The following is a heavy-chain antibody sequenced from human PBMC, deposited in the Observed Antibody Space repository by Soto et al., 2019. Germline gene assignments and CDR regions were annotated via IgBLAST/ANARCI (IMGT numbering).Heavy chain of an antibody. CDR1: GFTFSSYA. J-gene: IGHJ5*02. V-gene: IGHV3-23*01. CDR2: ISGSGGST. Sequence: GGSLRLSCAASGFTFSSYAMSWVRQAPGKGLEWVSAISGSGGSTYYADSVKGRFTISRDNSKNTLYLQMNGLRAEDTAVYYCAKDGAVYAIFYWFDPWGQGTLVTVSS. CDR3: AKDGAVYAIFYWFDP. D-gene: IGHD2-8*01.